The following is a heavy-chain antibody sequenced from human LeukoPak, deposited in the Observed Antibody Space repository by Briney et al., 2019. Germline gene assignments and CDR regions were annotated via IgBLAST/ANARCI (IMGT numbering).Heavy chain of an antibody. CDR3: ARGNSGSYYGFDY. D-gene: IGHD1-26*01. V-gene: IGHV4-59*01. Sequence: SETLSLTCTVSGGSISSYYWSWIRQPPGKGLEWIGYIYYTGSTNYNPSLKSRVTISVDASKNQFSLKLSSVTAADTAVYYCARGNSGSYYGFDYWGQGTLVTVSS. CDR1: GGSISSYY. J-gene: IGHJ4*02. CDR2: IYYTGST.